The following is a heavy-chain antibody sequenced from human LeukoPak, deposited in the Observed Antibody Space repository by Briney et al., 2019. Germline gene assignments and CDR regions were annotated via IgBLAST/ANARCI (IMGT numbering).Heavy chain of an antibody. CDR2: INHSGST. D-gene: IGHD3-16*01. Sequence: SETLSLTCAVYGESFSGYYWSWIRQPPGKGLEWIGEINHSGSTYYNPSLKSRVTISVDTSKNQFSLKLSSVTAADTAVYYCARVPVGDYYYYYMDVWGKGTTVTVSS. CDR3: ARVPVGDYYYYYMDV. CDR1: GESFSGYY. J-gene: IGHJ6*03. V-gene: IGHV4-34*01.